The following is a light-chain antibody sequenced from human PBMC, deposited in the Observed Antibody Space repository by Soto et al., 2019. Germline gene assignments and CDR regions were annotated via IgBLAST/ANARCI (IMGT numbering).Light chain of an antibody. J-gene: IGKJ2*01. CDR3: QQSHIAPYT. CDR1: QSIARF. CDR2: GAS. V-gene: IGKV1-39*01. Sequence: DLQMTQSPSSLSAAVGDRVTITCRASQSIARFLNWYLQKPGEVPKLLIFGASYLRSGVPSRFSGSGSGTHFALTITSLQPEDFATYFCQQSHIAPYTFGQGTNL.